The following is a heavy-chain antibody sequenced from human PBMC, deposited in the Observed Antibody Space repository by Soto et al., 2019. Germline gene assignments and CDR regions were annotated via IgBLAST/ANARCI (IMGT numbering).Heavy chain of an antibody. CDR2: IIPIFGTA. CDR1: GGTFSSYA. CDR3: ARYSLGSGYSYAFDY. D-gene: IGHD5-18*01. V-gene: IGHV1-69*14. J-gene: IGHJ4*02. Sequence: QVQLVQSGAEVKKPGSSVKVSCKASGGTFSSYAISWGRQAPGQGLEWMGGIIPIFGTANYAQKFQGRVTITATKSTSTAYMELSSLRSEVTAVYYCARYSLGSGYSYAFDYWGQGTLVTVSS.